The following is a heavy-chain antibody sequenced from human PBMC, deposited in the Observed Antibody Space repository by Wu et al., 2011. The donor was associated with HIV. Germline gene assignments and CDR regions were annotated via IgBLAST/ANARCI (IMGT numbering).Heavy chain of an antibody. D-gene: IGHD3-9*01. J-gene: IGHJ6*02. CDR2: IIPIFGTA. Sequence: SVKVSCKASGGTFSSYAIGWVRQAPGQGLEWMGGIIPIFGTANYAQNLQGRVTITTDESRTTVYMELSSLTSGDTAVYYCASAEYYDTTGPDYYGMEVWGQGTTVTVSS. CDR3: ASAEYYDTTGPDYYGMEV. CDR1: GGTFSSYA. V-gene: IGHV1-69*05.